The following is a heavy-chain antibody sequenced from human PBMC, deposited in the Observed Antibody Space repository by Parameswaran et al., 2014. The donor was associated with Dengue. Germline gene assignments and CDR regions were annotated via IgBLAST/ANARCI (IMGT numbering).Heavy chain of an antibody. J-gene: IGHJ4*02. V-gene: IGHV3-23*01. CDR3: AKDIAYCSSTSCYTGFVY. CDR2: ISGSGGGT. D-gene: IGHD2-2*02. Sequence: RWIRQPPGKGLGWVSAISGSGGGTYYADSVKGRFTISRDNSKNTLYLQMNSLRAEDTAVYYCAKDIAYCSSTSCYTGFVYWGQGTLVTVSS.